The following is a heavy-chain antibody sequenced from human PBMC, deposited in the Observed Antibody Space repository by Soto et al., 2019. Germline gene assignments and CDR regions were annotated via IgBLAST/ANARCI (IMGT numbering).Heavy chain of an antibody. Sequence: SETLSLTCAVYGGSFSGYYWSWIRQPPGKGLEWIGEINHSGGTNYNPSLKSRVTVSADTSKNQFSLKLSSVTAADTAVYYCARGRIGGVINYYMDVWGKGTTVTVSS. D-gene: IGHD3-10*01. CDR3: ARGRIGGVINYYMDV. J-gene: IGHJ6*03. V-gene: IGHV4-34*01. CDR1: GGSFSGYY. CDR2: INHSGGT.